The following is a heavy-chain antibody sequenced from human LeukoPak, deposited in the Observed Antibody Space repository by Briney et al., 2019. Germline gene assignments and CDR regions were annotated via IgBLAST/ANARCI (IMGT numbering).Heavy chain of an antibody. V-gene: IGHV3-21*01. CDR2: ITSSGTYT. Sequence: PGGSLRLSCADSGFTFSNYNMNWVRQAPGRAMEWVSSITSSGTYTFYADSVKGRFTISRDNAKNSLYLQMDSLGPEDTAVYYCARDLMGIAYRGAFYYWGQGTLVTVSS. CDR1: GFTFSNYN. CDR3: ARDLMGIAYRGAFYY. J-gene: IGHJ4*02. D-gene: IGHD6-13*01.